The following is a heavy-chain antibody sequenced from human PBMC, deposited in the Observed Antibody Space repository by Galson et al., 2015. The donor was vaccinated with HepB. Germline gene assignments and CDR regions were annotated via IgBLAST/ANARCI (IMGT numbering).Heavy chain of an antibody. V-gene: IGHV1-69*13. D-gene: IGHD3-22*01. CDR2: ITPILGSA. CDR3: ARNYDNSGYQAFDI. Sequence: SVKVSCKASGGSFSIYGVGWVRQAPGQGLEWMGGITPILGSANHAQKFQDRVTITADESSTTVYMELSSLRSEDTAIYYCARNYDNSGYQAFDIWGQGTMVTVSS. J-gene: IGHJ3*02. CDR1: GGSFSIYG.